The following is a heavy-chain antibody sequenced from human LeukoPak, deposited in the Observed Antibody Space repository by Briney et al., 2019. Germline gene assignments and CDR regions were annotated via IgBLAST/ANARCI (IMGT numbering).Heavy chain of an antibody. J-gene: IGHJ5*02. V-gene: IGHV1-18*01. CDR3: ARGSSGAVAGTP. Sequence: GASVKVSCKTSGYTFNSYGINWVRQAPGQGLEWMGWISSYNDNTNYAQKLQGRVTMTTDTSTSTAYMELRSLRSDDTAVYYCARGSSGAVAGTPWGQGTLVTVSS. D-gene: IGHD6-19*01. CDR1: GYTFNSYG. CDR2: ISSYNDNT.